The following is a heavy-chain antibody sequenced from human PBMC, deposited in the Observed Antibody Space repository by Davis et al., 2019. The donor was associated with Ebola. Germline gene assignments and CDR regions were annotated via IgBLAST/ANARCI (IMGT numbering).Heavy chain of an antibody. CDR3: ARLPLYSSSWYGMGYFDY. Sequence: GESLKISCKGSGYSFTSYWISWVRQMPGKGLEWMGRIDPSDSYTNYSPSFQGHVTISADKSISTAYLQWSSLKASDTAMYYCARLPLYSSSWYGMGYFDYWGQGTLVTVSS. D-gene: IGHD6-13*01. CDR2: IDPSDSYT. V-gene: IGHV5-10-1*01. J-gene: IGHJ4*02. CDR1: GYSFTSYW.